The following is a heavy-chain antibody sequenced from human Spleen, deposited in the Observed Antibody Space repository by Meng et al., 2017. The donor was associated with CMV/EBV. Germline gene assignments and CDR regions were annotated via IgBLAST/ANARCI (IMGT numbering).Heavy chain of an antibody. Sequence: GGSLRLSCAASGFTLSDHYMDWVRQAPGKGLEWVGRTRNKANSYTTEYAASVKGRFTISRDDSKNSLYLQMNSLKTEDTAVYYCARAVGGNYFDSWGQGTLVTVSS. CDR1: GFTLSDHY. CDR3: ARAVGGNYFDS. V-gene: IGHV3-72*01. J-gene: IGHJ4*02. D-gene: IGHD1-26*01. CDR2: TRNKANSYTT.